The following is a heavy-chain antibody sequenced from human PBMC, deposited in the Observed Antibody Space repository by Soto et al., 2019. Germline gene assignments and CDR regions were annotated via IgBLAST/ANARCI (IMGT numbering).Heavy chain of an antibody. D-gene: IGHD2-15*01. V-gene: IGHV1-3*01. CDR3: ARDLGGWPDY. CDR1: GYTFTSYV. Sequence: ASVKVSCKAFGYTFTSYVMHWVRQAPGQRLEWLGGINAGNGKKKYSQKFQGTVTITRDTSASTAYMELSSLRSEDTAVYYCARDLGGWPDYWGQGTLGTVSS. CDR2: INAGNGKK. J-gene: IGHJ4*02.